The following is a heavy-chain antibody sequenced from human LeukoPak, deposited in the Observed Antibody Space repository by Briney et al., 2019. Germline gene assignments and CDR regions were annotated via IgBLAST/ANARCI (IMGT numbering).Heavy chain of an antibody. J-gene: IGHJ4*02. D-gene: IGHD3-10*01. CDR2: ISSSSSYI. CDR3: ARDGEFLDYFDY. CDR1: GFTFSSYS. Sequence: GGSLRLSCAASGFTFSSYSMNWVRQAPGKGLEWVSSISSSSSYIYYADSVKGRFTISRDNAKNSLYLQMNSLRAEDTAVYYCARDGEFLDYFDYWGQGTLVTVSS. V-gene: IGHV3-21*01.